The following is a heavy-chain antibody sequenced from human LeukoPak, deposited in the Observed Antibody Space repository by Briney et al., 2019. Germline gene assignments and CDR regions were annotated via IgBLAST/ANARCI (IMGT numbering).Heavy chain of an antibody. J-gene: IGHJ6*03. D-gene: IGHD3-22*01. CDR1: GYTFTSYG. CDR2: ISAYNGNT. CDR3: ARPPSSGYYFQGWYYYMDV. V-gene: IGHV1-18*01. Sequence: ASVKVSCKASGYTFTSYGISWVRQAPGQGLEWMGWISAYNGNTNYAQKLQGRVTMTTDTSTSTAYLELRSVRSDDTAVYYCARPPSSGYYFQGWYYYMDVWGKGTTVTVSS.